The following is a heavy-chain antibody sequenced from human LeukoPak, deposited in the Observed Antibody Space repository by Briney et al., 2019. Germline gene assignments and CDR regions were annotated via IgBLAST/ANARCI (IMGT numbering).Heavy chain of an antibody. Sequence: SETLSLTCTVSGGSISSYYWSWIRQPPGKGLEWIGYIYYSGSTNYNPSLKSRVTISVDTSKNQFSLKLSSGTAGDTAVYLCARAGGGGYYFDYWGQGTLVTVSS. CDR2: IYYSGST. V-gene: IGHV4-59*01. CDR3: ARAGGGGYYFDY. J-gene: IGHJ4*02. D-gene: IGHD1-26*01. CDR1: GGSISSYY.